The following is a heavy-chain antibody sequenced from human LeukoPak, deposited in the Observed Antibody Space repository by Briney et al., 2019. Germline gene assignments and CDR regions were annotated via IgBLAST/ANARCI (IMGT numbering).Heavy chain of an antibody. CDR3: ARDLRRLTYFDF. CDR2: ISSSGNAI. CDR1: GFTFSDFY. Sequence: PGGSLRLSCTASGFTFSDFYMSWIRQAPGKGLEWVSYISSSGNAIYSADSVKGRFTISRDNAKNSLYLQMNSLRAEDTAVYYCARDLRRLTYFDFWGQGTLVTVSS. J-gene: IGHJ4*02. V-gene: IGHV3-11*01. D-gene: IGHD6-25*01.